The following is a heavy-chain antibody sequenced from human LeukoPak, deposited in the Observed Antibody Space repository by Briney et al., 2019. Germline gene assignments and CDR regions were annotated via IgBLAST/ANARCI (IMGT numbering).Heavy chain of an antibody. CDR3: ARDAYQLLGY. D-gene: IGHD2-2*01. V-gene: IGHV4-59*12. CDR2: IYYSGST. CDR1: GGSISSYY. Sequence: PSETLSLTCTVSGGSISSYYWSWIRQPPGKGLEWIGYIYYSGSTNYNPSLKSRVTISVDTSKNQFSLKLSSVTAADTAVYYCARDAYQLLGYWGQGTLVTVSS. J-gene: IGHJ4*02.